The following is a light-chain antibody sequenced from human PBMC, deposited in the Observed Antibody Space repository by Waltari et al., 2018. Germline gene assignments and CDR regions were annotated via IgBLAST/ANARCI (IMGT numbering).Light chain of an antibody. Sequence: QSALTQPASVSGSPGQSLTISCTGPSSAVGGYNFVPWYQQHPGKAPNLLINDVSKRPSGVSNRFSGSKSGNTASLTISGLQAEDEADYYCSSYTSTNTYVFGTGTEVTVL. CDR2: DVS. CDR1: SSAVGGYNF. CDR3: SSYTSTNTYV. J-gene: IGLJ1*01. V-gene: IGLV2-14*03.